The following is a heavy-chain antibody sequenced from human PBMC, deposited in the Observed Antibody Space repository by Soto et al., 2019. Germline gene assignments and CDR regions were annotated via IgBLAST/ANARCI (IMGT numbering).Heavy chain of an antibody. J-gene: IGHJ4*02. CDR3: AREPRPTGYSGKWFDFDY. CDR1: GYTFTDYY. Sequence: QVHLVQSGPEVKRPGASVQVSCKTSGYTFTDYYLHWVRQAPGRGLEWMGWVNSKSGGTNYAQKFQGRVSMTRDTSLNTAYMDLNSLSSDDTAVYYCAREPRPTGYSGKWFDFDYWGLGTLVTVSS. V-gene: IGHV1-2*02. D-gene: IGHD1-26*01. CDR2: VNSKSGGT.